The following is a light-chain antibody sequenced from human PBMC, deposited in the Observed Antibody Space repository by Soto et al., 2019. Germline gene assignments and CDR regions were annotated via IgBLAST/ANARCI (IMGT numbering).Light chain of an antibody. CDR2: DTF. CDR3: QQRARWPMP. J-gene: IGKJ5*01. V-gene: IGKV3-11*01. CDR1: QSVSTF. Sequence: EVVLTQSPATLSMSPGERVTLSCRASQSVSTFVAWYQHKPGQAPRPVSYDTFKRAPGVPDRFSGGGSGTDFSLIISSLEPEDFAVYYCQQRARWPMPFAQGTRLELK.